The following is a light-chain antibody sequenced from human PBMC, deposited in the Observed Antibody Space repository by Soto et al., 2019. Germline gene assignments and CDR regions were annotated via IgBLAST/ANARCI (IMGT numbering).Light chain of an antibody. CDR3: QQHSRSIT. V-gene: IGKV3-20*01. CDR2: GAS. CDR1: QSVNNNY. Sequence: VLTQSPGTLSLSPGERATLSCRASQSVNNNYLALYQQKPGQSPRLLIYGASIRATAIPDRFSGSGSGTDFTLTISRLEPEDSAVYYCQQHSRSITFGGGTKVDIK. J-gene: IGKJ4*01.